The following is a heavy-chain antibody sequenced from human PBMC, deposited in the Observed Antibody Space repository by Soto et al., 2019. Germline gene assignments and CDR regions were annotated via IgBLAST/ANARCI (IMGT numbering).Heavy chain of an antibody. V-gene: IGHV1-18*04. J-gene: IGHJ5*02. D-gene: IGHD6-13*01. CDR2: ISAYNGNT. Sequence: QVQLVQSGAEVKKPGASVKVSCKASGYTFTSYGISWVRQAPGQGLEWMGWISAYNGNTNYAQKLQGRVTMTTDTSTSTAYMELRSLRADDTAVYYCARHSSSWRHPGSWFDPWGQGTLVTVSS. CDR1: GYTFTSYG. CDR3: ARHSSSWRHPGSWFDP.